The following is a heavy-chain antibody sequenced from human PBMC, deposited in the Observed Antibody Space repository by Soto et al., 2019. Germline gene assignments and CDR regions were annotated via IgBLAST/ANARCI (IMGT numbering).Heavy chain of an antibody. CDR1: GDSVSSKRVV. CDR3: ACSRDSLFVY. D-gene: IGHD2-15*01. Sequence: PSQTLSLTCAISGDSVSSKRVVWNWIRQSPSRGLEWLGRTYYRSKWSFDYAVSVKSRIIINPDTLKNQFSLQLNSVISEDTAVYYCACSRDSLFVYWGQGTVITVSS. CDR2: TYYRSKWSF. J-gene: IGHJ4*02. V-gene: IGHV6-1*01.